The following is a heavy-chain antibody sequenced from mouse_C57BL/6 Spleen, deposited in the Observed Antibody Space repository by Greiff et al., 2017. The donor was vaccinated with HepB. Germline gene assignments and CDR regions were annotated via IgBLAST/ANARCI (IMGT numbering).Heavy chain of an antibody. D-gene: IGHD1-1*01. CDR1: GYTFTDYE. Sequence: QVQLQQSGAELVRPGASVTLSCKASGYTFTDYEMHWVKQTPVHGLEWIGAIDPETGGTAYNQKFKGKAILTADKSSSTAYMEHRSLTSEDSAVYYCTRWTTVEYYWGQGTTRTVSS. V-gene: IGHV1-15*01. J-gene: IGHJ2*01. CDR2: IDPETGGT. CDR3: TRWTTVEYY.